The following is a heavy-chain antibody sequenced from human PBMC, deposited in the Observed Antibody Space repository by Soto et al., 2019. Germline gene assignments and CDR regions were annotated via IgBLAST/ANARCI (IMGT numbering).Heavy chain of an antibody. J-gene: IGHJ4*02. CDR3: ARRYGSCFDY. V-gene: IGHV4-59*08. D-gene: IGHD5-18*01. Sequence: QVQLQESGPRLVKPSETLSLTCTVSGGSISSYYWSWIRQPPGKGLEWIGYIYYSGSTNYNPSLKSRVTIAVETSKIQLSLKLSSVTAADTAVYYCARRYGSCFDYWGEGTLVTVSS. CDR1: GGSISSYY. CDR2: IYYSGST.